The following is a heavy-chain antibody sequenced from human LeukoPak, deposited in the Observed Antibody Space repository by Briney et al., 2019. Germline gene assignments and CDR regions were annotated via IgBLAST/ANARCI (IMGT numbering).Heavy chain of an antibody. J-gene: IGHJ4*02. Sequence: GGSLRLSCAASGFTSSNYWMTWVRQAPGKGLEWVANIKPDGSEKKYVDSVQGRFTISRDNAKNSLYLQMDSLSAEDTAVYYCATKQWLAPPPDSWGQGTPVTVSS. CDR2: IKPDGSEK. V-gene: IGHV3-7*01. CDR1: GFTSSNYW. CDR3: ATKQWLAPPPDS. D-gene: IGHD6-19*01.